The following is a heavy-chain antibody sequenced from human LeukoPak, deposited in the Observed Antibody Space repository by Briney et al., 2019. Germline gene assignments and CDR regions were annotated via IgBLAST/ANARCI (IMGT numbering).Heavy chain of an antibody. J-gene: IGHJ4*02. CDR3: ARVSGIAVAGFDY. CDR2: MNPDSGNT. Sequence: ASVTVSCKASGYTFTSYYMHWVRQATGQGLEWMGWMNPDSGNTGYAQKFQGRVTMTRNTSISTAYMELSSLRSEDTAVYYCARVSGIAVAGFDYWGQGTLVTVSS. V-gene: IGHV1-8*02. D-gene: IGHD6-19*01. CDR1: GYTFTSYY.